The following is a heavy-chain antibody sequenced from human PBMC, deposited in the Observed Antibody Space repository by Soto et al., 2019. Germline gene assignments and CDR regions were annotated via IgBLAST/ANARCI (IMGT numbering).Heavy chain of an antibody. Sequence: PGGPLRLSCAASGFTFSSYGMHWVRQAPGKGLEWVAVISYDGSNKYYADSVKCRFTISRDNSKNTLYQQMNSLRAEDTAVYYCAKDTGGGGYYYYGMDVWGQGTTVTVSS. D-gene: IGHD2-21*01. J-gene: IGHJ6*02. V-gene: IGHV3-30*18. CDR3: AKDTGGGGYYYYGMDV. CDR2: ISYDGSNK. CDR1: GFTFSSYG.